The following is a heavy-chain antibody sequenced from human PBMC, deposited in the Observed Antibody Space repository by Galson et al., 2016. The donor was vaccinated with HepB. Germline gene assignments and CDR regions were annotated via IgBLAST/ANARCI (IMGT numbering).Heavy chain of an antibody. D-gene: IGHD3-10*01. V-gene: IGHV3-48*01. CDR1: GFTFSSYS. CDR2: ISSSSSTI. Sequence: SLRLSCAASGFTFSSYSMNWVRQAPGKGLEWVSYISSSSSTIYYADSVKGRFTISRDNAKNSLYLQMNSLRAEDTAVYYCARTYGSGSYRRDAFDIWGQGTMVTVSS. CDR3: ARTYGSGSYRRDAFDI. J-gene: IGHJ3*02.